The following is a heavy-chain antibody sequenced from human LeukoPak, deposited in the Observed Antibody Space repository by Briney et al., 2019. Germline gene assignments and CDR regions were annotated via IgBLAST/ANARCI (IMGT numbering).Heavy chain of an antibody. D-gene: IGHD2-2*01. J-gene: IGHJ4*02. CDR2: ISPSAGST. CDR3: AKIPECSSTSCYGISSVY. Sequence: GGSLRLSCAASGFTFSDYAMGWVRQAPGKGLEWVSSISPSAGSTYYTDSAKGRFTISRDNSKSTLYLQMNSLRAEDTAVYYCAKIPECSSTSCYGISSVYWGQGTLVTVSS. CDR1: GFTFSDYA. V-gene: IGHV3-23*01.